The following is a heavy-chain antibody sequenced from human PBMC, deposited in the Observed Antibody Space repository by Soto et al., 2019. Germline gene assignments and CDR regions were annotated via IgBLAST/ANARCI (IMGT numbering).Heavy chain of an antibody. CDR3: ARGGIQLWPRLVPTY. V-gene: IGHV3-30*03. J-gene: IGHJ4*02. CDR2: ISYDGSNK. Sequence: QVQLVESGGGVVQPGRSLRLSCAASGFTFSSYGMHWVRQAPGKGLEWVAVISYDGSNKYYADSVKGRFTISRDNSKNTLYLQMNSLRAEDTAVYYCARGGIQLWPRLVPTYWGQGTLVTVSS. D-gene: IGHD5-18*01. CDR1: GFTFSSYG.